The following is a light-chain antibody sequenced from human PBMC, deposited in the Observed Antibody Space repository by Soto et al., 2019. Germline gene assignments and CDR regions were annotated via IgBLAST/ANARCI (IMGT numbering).Light chain of an antibody. J-gene: IGKJ2*01. V-gene: IGKV3-20*01. CDR1: QTLRRTY. Sequence: EILLMQSPGPLSLSPGERATLSCWASQTLRRTYIAWYQQKPGQAPRVLIYGASKRATGIPARLSGSGSGTDLSITISRMEPEDFAVYYCHQYENEPQTYGQGTQVDIK. CDR3: HQYENEPQT. CDR2: GAS.